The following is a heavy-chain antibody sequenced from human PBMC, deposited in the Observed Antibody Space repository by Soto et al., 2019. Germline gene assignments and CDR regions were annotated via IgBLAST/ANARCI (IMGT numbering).Heavy chain of an antibody. J-gene: IGHJ3*02. CDR1: GYSVSSGYY. CDR2: IYHSGST. CDR3: ASTYCSGGSCDDSDAFDI. V-gene: IGHV4-38-2*01. Sequence: SETLSLTCAVSGYSVSSGYYWGWIRQPPGKGLEWIGSIYHSGSTYYNPSLKSRVTISVDTSKNQFSLKLSSVTAADTAVYYCASTYCSGGSCDDSDAFDIWGQGTMVTVSS. D-gene: IGHD2-15*01.